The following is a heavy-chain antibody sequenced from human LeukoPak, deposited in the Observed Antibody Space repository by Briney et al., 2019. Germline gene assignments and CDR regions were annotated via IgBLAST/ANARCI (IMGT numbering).Heavy chain of an antibody. V-gene: IGHV4-39*02. D-gene: IGHD6-19*01. CDR1: GGSISSSSYY. CDR3: AREVGSSSGWYGRGYDAFDI. CDR2: IYYSGST. J-gene: IGHJ3*02. Sequence: RPSETLSLTCTVSGGSISSSSYYWGWIRQPRGKGLEWIGSIYYSGSTYYNPSLKSRVTISVDTSKNQFSLKLSSVTAADTAVYYCAREVGSSSGWYGRGYDAFDIWGQGTMVTVSS.